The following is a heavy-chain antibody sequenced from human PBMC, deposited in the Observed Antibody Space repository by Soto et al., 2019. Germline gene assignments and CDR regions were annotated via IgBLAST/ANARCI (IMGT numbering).Heavy chain of an antibody. CDR1: GGAISSYY. D-gene: IGHD3-3*01. J-gene: IGHJ4*02. CDR2: IYYSGST. Sequence: SLTCTVSGGAISSYYWSWIRQHPGKGLEWIGYIYYSGSTNYNPSLKSRVTISVDTSKNQFSLKLSSVTAADTAVYYCARSTYDFWSGYHTYYFDYWGQGTLVTVSS. CDR3: ARSTYDFWSGYHTYYFDY. V-gene: IGHV4-59*01.